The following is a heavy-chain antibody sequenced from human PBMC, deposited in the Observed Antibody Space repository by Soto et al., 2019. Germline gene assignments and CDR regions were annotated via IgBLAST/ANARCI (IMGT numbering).Heavy chain of an antibody. J-gene: IGHJ4*02. D-gene: IGHD4-4*01. CDR3: ARDYSKGKILDY. V-gene: IGHV3-23*01. Sequence: PGGSLRLSCAASGFTFSSYAMSWVRQAPGKGLEWVSAVSGDGGRTYYADSVKGRFTISRDNSKNTLYLQMTSLRVDDTAVYYCARDYSKGKILDYWGQGTLVTVSS. CDR1: GFTFSSYA. CDR2: VSGDGGRT.